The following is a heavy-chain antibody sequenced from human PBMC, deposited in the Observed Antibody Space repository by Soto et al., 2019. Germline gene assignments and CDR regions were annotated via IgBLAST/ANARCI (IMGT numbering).Heavy chain of an antibody. Sequence: QVQLVESGGGVVQPGRSLRLSCAASGFTFSSYGMHWVRQAPGKGLEWVAVISYDGSNKYYADSVKGRFTISRDNSKNTLYLQMSSLRAEDTAVYYCAPWFGACDYWGQGTLVTVSS. CDR1: GFTFSSYG. D-gene: IGHD3-10*01. V-gene: IGHV3-30*03. CDR3: APWFGACDY. J-gene: IGHJ4*02. CDR2: ISYDGSNK.